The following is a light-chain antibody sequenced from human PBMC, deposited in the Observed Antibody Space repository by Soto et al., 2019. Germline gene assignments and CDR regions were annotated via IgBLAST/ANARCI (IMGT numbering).Light chain of an antibody. V-gene: IGKV3-11*01. CDR3: QQRSDWPPLT. J-gene: IGKJ4*01. CDR2: DAS. CDR1: QSVSRD. Sequence: EIVLTQSPGTLSLSPGERATLSCRASQSVSRDLAWYQQKHGQAPRLLIYDASKRATGIPDRFSGSGSGTDFTLTISSLEPEDFTVYYCQQRSDWPPLTFGGGTKVEVK.